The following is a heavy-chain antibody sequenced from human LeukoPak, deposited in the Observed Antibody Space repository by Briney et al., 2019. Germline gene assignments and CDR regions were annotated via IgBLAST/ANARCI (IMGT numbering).Heavy chain of an antibody. D-gene: IGHD6-19*01. CDR1: GFTLSSYE. CDR2: IEYGERTT. V-gene: IGHV3-23*01. J-gene: IGHJ4*02. CDR3: ARNSGWYGIS. Sequence: GGSLRLSCMVSGFTLSSYEMRWIRQAPGKGLDWVSSIEYGERTTHYADFVRGRFTISRDNYKNTLYLQLTSLSDDDTAVYFCARNSGWYGISWGQGTLVIVSS.